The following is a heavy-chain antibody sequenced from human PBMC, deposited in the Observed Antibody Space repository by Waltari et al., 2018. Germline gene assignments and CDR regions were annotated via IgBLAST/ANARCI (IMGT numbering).Heavy chain of an antibody. D-gene: IGHD3-22*01. CDR3: ARDQGGARGFMDS. Sequence: EVQLVESGGGLVQPGGSLRLSCAASGFTFSNYWMHWVRQAPGKGLVWVSRIDSAGTSTSYADSVKGRFTISRDNAKNTLFLQMNSLRGEDTAVYYCARDQGGARGFMDSWGQGTLVTVSS. CDR1: GFTFSNYW. V-gene: IGHV3-74*01. J-gene: IGHJ4*02. CDR2: IDSAGTST.